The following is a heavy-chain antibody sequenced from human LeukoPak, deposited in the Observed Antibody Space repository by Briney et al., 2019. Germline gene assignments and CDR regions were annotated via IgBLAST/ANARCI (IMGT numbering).Heavy chain of an antibody. CDR3: AKDFYDSSGSRYDY. Sequence: GGSLRLSCAASGFTFSSYAMSWVRQAPGKGLEWVSPISGSGGSTYYADSVKGRFTISRDNSKNTLYLQMNSLRAEDTAVYYCAKDFYDSSGSRYDYWGQGTLVTVSS. D-gene: IGHD3-22*01. CDR1: GFTFSSYA. J-gene: IGHJ4*02. V-gene: IGHV3-23*01. CDR2: ISGSGGST.